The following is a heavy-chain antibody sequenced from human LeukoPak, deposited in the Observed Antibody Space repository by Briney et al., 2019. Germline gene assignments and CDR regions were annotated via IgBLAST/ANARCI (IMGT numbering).Heavy chain of an antibody. J-gene: IGHJ4*02. Sequence: SETLSLTCTVSGGSISSSSYYWGWIRQPPGKGLEWIGSIYYSGSTYYNPSLKSRVTISVDTSKNQFSLKLSSVTAADTAVYYCARAISITMIVVAPFFDYWGQGTLVTVSS. CDR2: IYYSGST. D-gene: IGHD3-22*01. CDR3: ARAISITMIVVAPFFDY. V-gene: IGHV4-39*07. CDR1: GGSISSSSYY.